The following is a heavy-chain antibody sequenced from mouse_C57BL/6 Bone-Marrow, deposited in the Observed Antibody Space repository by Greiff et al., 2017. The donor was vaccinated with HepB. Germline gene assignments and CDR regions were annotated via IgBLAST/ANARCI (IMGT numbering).Heavy chain of an antibody. Sequence: VQLKESGPGLVKPSQSLSLTCSVTGYSITSGYYWHWIRQFPGNKLEWMGYISYDGSNNSNPSLKNRLSITRDTSKNQFFLKWTSVTTEDTATYYCASPSSNYGSSPAWFAYWGQGTLVTVSA. CDR2: ISYDGSN. CDR3: ASPSSNYGSSPAWFAY. V-gene: IGHV3-6*01. D-gene: IGHD1-1*01. CDR1: GYSITSGYY. J-gene: IGHJ3*01.